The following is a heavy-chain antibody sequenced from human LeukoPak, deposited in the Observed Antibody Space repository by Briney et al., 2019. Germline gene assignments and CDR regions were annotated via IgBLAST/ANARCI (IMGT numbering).Heavy chain of an antibody. Sequence: GGSLRLFCEASRFTLSNYAMNWAPQAPGKRLVRVSRISRNGARSSYAHSVKGRFTISRDNPKNTLYLQMRSLRAEHTAVYYCASGDRRRDVSCFDYWGQGTLVTVSS. J-gene: IGHJ4*02. V-gene: IGHV3-23*01. CDR3: ASGDRRRDVSCFDY. CDR1: RFTLSNYA. CDR2: ISRNGARS. D-gene: IGHD3-16*01.